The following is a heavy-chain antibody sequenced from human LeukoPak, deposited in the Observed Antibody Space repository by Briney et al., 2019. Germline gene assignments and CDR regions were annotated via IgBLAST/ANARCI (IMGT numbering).Heavy chain of an antibody. CDR2: IFYSGST. J-gene: IGHJ5*02. D-gene: IGHD4-23*01. CDR3: ARHDYGGNSAWFDP. CDR1: GGSIRGYL. Sequence: SETLSLTCTVSGGSIRGYLWSCIRQPPGERLGRIGYIFYSGSTYYNPSLMSRVTISIDMSTNQFSLKLTSVTAADTAVYYCARHDYGGNSAWFDPWGQGTLVTVSS. V-gene: IGHV4-59*01.